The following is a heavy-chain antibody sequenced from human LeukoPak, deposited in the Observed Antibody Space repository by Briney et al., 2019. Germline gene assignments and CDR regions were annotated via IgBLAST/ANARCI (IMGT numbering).Heavy chain of an antibody. CDR1: GFTFSNYA. J-gene: IGHJ6*02. CDR2: ISDSGGST. Sequence: GGSLRLSCAASGFTFSNYAMTWVRQAPGKGLEWVSTISDSGGSTYYADSVKGRFTICRDNSKSTLYLQMNSLRAEDTAIHYCAKVPYSDYGSGKPPFMDVWGQGTTVAVSS. CDR3: AKVPYSDYGSGKPPFMDV. V-gene: IGHV3-23*01. D-gene: IGHD3-10*01.